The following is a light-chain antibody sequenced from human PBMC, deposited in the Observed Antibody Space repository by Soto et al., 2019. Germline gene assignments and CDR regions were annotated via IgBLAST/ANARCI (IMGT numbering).Light chain of an antibody. V-gene: IGLV1-44*01. CDR3: ATWDDSLSGVV. Sequence: QSVLTQPPSASGTPGQRVTISCSGSNSNIGSNTVNWYQQLSGTAPNLLIFSNDQRPSGVSDRFSGSKSDTSASLAISGLRSEDEADYYCATWDDSLSGVVFGGGTKVTVL. J-gene: IGLJ3*02. CDR1: NSNIGSNT. CDR2: SND.